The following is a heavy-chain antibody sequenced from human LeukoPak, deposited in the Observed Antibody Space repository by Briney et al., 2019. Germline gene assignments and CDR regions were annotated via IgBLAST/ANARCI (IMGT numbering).Heavy chain of an antibody. J-gene: IGHJ5*02. Sequence: ASVTVSCKVSGYTLPQLSMHWVRQAPGKGLEWMGGFDPEDGETIYAQKFQGRVTMTEDTSTDTAYVELSSLRSEDTAVYYCARGYSYGYSSIGWFDPWGQGTLVTVSS. V-gene: IGHV1-24*01. CDR3: ARGYSYGYSSIGWFDP. D-gene: IGHD5-18*01. CDR1: GYTLPQLS. CDR2: FDPEDGET.